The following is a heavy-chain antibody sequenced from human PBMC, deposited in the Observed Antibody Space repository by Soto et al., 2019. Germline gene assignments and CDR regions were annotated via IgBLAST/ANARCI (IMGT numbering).Heavy chain of an antibody. D-gene: IGHD2-2*01. V-gene: IGHV3-15*01. CDR1: GFTFSNAW. Sequence: GGSLRLSCAASGFTFSNAWMSWVRQAPGKGLEWVGRIKSKTDGGTTDYAAPVKGRFTISRDDSKNTLYLQMNSLKTEDTAVYYCTTETNIVVVPAAIDNWFVPWGQGTLVTVSS. CDR3: TTETNIVVVPAAIDNWFVP. J-gene: IGHJ5*02. CDR2: IKSKTDGGTT.